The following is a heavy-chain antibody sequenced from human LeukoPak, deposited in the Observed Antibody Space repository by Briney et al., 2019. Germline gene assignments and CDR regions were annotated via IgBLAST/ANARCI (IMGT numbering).Heavy chain of an antibody. Sequence: SETLSLTCTVSGGSISSSIYYWGWIRQPPGKGLEWIGSIYYSGSTYYNPSLKSRVTISVDTSKNQFSLKLSSVTAADTAVYYCARQTRDIVVVSIWFDPWGQGTLVTVSS. J-gene: IGHJ5*02. CDR3: ARQTRDIVVVSIWFDP. D-gene: IGHD2-2*01. CDR2: IYYSGST. CDR1: GGSISSSIYY. V-gene: IGHV4-39*01.